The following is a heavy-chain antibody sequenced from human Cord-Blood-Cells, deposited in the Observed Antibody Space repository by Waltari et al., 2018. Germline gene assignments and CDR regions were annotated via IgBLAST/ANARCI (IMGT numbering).Heavy chain of an antibody. V-gene: IGHV3-48*01. CDR1: ESPFSIYT. J-gene: IGHJ4*02. CDR2: ISSSSTI. CDR3: ARDRTVEPFDY. D-gene: IGHD4-17*01. Sequence: VRRLGSGGGWVRLGGSLSLSWPASESPFSIYTINWVRQAPGKGLEWFSYISSSSTIYYADSVKGRFTISRDNAKNSLYLQMNSLRAEDTAVYYCARDRTVEPFDYWGQGTLVTVSS.